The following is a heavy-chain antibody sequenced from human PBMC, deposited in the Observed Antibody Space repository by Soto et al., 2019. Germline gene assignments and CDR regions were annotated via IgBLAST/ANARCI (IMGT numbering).Heavy chain of an antibody. Sequence: SETLPVTCTVSGGSISSDYWSWIRQPPGKGLEWIGYIYYSGSTNYNPSLKSRVTISVDTSKNQFSLKLSSVTAADTAVYYCARHADGIVVVPAAIYYWGQGTLVTVSS. CDR3: ARHADGIVVVPAAIYY. D-gene: IGHD2-2*02. J-gene: IGHJ4*02. V-gene: IGHV4-59*08. CDR2: IYYSGST. CDR1: GGSISSDY.